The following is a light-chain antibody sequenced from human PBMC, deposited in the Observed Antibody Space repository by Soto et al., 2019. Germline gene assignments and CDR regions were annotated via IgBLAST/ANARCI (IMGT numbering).Light chain of an antibody. CDR1: QSVGHNY. Sequence: EIVFTQSPGTLALAPGARVTLSCSASQSVGHNYLAWSQQSPGQAPSALIYGASIRATGIPDRFSGSGYGIEFALTISRMDDEDFAVYYCQQYDSRSPWTFGQGTKVDIK. CDR3: QQYDSRSPWT. J-gene: IGKJ1*01. V-gene: IGKV3-20*01. CDR2: GAS.